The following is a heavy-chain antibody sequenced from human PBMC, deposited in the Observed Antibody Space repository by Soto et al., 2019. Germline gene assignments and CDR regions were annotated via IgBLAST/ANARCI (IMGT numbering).Heavy chain of an antibody. V-gene: IGHV3-74*03. Sequence: GGSLRLSCAASGFTLSDNWIHWVRRAPGKGLVWVSRINSDGSSVTYADSVKGRFTFFRDNAKNTLYLQMDSLRVEDTAMYYCVRAPEQRPFDYWGQGTLVTVSS. D-gene: IGHD6-25*01. J-gene: IGHJ4*02. CDR2: INSDGSSV. CDR3: VRAPEQRPFDY. CDR1: GFTLSDNW.